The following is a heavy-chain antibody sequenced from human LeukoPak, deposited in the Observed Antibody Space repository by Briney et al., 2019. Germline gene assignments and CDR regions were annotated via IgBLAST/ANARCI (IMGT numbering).Heavy chain of an antibody. Sequence: SETLSLTCTVSGGAISSYYRSRIRQPPGKGLEWIGYISYSGSTNYNPSLKSRVTISVDTSKNQCSLKLTSVTAADTAVYDCAREYGGKGDYWGQGTLVTVSS. V-gene: IGHV4-59*01. CDR3: AREYGGKGDY. D-gene: IGHD4-23*01. CDR2: ISYSGST. CDR1: GGAISSYY. J-gene: IGHJ4*02.